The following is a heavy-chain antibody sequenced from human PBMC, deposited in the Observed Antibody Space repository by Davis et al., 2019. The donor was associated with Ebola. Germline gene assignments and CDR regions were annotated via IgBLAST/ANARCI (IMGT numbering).Heavy chain of an antibody. D-gene: IGHD3-3*01. Sequence: GESLKISCAASGSTVSSNYMSWVRQAPGKGLEWVSVIYSGGSTHYADSVTGRFTISRDNSKNTLYLQMNSLRAEDTAVYYCAREAVDFWSGYYTHYFDYWGQGTLVTVSS. V-gene: IGHV3-53*01. CDR3: AREAVDFWSGYYTHYFDY. CDR2: IYSGGST. J-gene: IGHJ4*02. CDR1: GSTVSSNY.